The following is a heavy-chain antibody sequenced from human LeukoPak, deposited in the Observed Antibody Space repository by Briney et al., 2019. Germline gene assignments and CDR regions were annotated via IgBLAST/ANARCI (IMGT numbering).Heavy chain of an antibody. V-gene: IGHV4-61*02. CDR2: IYTSGST. J-gene: IGHJ6*03. D-gene: IGHD1-26*01. CDR3: ARVGIVGAYYYYYYMDV. CDR1: GGSISSGSYY. Sequence: PSQTLYLTCTVSGGSISSGSYYWSWIRQPAGKGLEWIGRIYTSGSTNYNPSLKSRVTISVDTSKNQFSLKLSSVTAADTAVYYCARVGIVGAYYYYYYMDVWGKGTTVTVSS.